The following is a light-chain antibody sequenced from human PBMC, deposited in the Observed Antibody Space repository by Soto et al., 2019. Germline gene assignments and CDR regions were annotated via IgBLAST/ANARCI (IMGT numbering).Light chain of an antibody. CDR1: SSNIGAGYD. CDR2: GNS. CDR3: QSYDSSLSGPYV. Sequence: QSVLTQPPSVSGAPGQRVTISCTGSSSNIGAGYDVHWYQQLPGTAPKLLIYGNSNRPSGVPDRFSGSKSGTSASLAITGLQAEDEADYYCQSYDSSLSGPYVFGTGIKFTVL. J-gene: IGLJ1*01. V-gene: IGLV1-40*01.